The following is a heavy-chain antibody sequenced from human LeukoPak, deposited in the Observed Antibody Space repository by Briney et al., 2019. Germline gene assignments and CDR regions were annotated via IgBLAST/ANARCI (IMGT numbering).Heavy chain of an antibody. CDR2: IYSGGNT. Sequence: PSETLSLTCTVSGGSVSSSSFYWGWICQPPGKGLEWIGTIYSGGNTYYNPSLRSRVTISLDTAKNQVSLRLNSVTAADTAMYYCATVRRGGGFIDYWGQGTLVTVSS. J-gene: IGHJ4*02. CDR3: ATVRRGGGFIDY. D-gene: IGHD2-15*01. CDR1: GGSVSSSSFY. V-gene: IGHV4-39*07.